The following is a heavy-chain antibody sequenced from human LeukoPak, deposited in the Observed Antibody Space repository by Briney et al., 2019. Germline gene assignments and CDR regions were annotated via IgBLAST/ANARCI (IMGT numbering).Heavy chain of an antibody. J-gene: IGHJ3*02. D-gene: IGHD1-26*01. CDR1: GFTFTGYA. CDR2: IRYDGKNTK. Sequence: GRSLRLSCTASGFTFTGYAMHWVRRALGKGLEWVAFIRYDGKNTKYHVDSVKGRFTISRDNSRDTVDLQTNSLRTEDTALYYCATSKRLVGAGGEFEIWGQGTMVTVSS. V-gene: IGHV3-30*02. CDR3: ATSKRLVGAGGEFEI.